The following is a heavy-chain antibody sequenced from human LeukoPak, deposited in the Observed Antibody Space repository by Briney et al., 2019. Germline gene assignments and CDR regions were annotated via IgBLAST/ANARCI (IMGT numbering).Heavy chain of an antibody. CDR1: GFTVSSNY. J-gene: IGHJ6*03. V-gene: IGHV3-23*01. Sequence: PGGSLRLSCAVSGFTVSSNYMSWVRQAPGKGLEWVSAISGSGGSTYYADSVKGRFTISRDNSNNTLYLQMNNLRGEDTAVYYCARGTHIWSGYTFMAGYMDVWGKGTTVTVSS. CDR3: ARGTHIWSGYTFMAGYMDV. CDR2: ISGSGGST. D-gene: IGHD3-3*01.